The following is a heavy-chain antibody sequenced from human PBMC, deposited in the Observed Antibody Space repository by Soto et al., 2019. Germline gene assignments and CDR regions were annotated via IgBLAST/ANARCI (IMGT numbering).Heavy chain of an antibody. CDR2: ISGGGGST. Sequence: EVQLLESGGGFVQPGGSLGLSCAASGFTFGNYGMNWVRQAPGKGLEWVSGISGGGGSTYYADSVKGRFTISRDPSKNTVFLEMNSLRAEDTAVYYCAKGFIVVVTVLRPDDAFDVWGQGTLVTVSS. CDR3: AKGFIVVVTVLRPDDAFDV. V-gene: IGHV3-23*01. D-gene: IGHD2-21*02. J-gene: IGHJ3*01. CDR1: GFTFGNYG.